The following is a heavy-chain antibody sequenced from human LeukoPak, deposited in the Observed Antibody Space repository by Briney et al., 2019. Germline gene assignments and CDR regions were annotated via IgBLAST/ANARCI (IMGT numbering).Heavy chain of an antibody. Sequence: SETLSLTCTVSGYSISSGYYWGWIRQPPGKGLEWIGSIYHSGSTYYNPSLKSRVTISVDTSKNQFSLKLSSVTAADTAVYYCARDLIAAAGTPDYWGQGTLVTVSS. CDR2: IYHSGST. CDR3: ARDLIAAAGTPDY. V-gene: IGHV4-38-2*02. D-gene: IGHD6-13*01. CDR1: GYSISSGYY. J-gene: IGHJ4*02.